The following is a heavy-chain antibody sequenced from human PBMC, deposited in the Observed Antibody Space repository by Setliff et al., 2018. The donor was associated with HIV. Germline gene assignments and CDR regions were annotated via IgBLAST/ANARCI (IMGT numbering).Heavy chain of an antibody. V-gene: IGHV1-18*01. J-gene: IGHJ4*02. D-gene: IGHD2-15*01. CDR1: GYTFSSYG. Sequence: ASVKVSCKASGYTFSSYGISWVRQAPGQGLEWVGWVSNEGDTNYAQKYQDRVTLTTDTTTTTAYMELRGLRSDDTAVYYCARVYCSGGSCFTFDYWGQGTLVTVSS. CDR3: ARVYCSGGSCFTFDY. CDR2: VSNEGDT.